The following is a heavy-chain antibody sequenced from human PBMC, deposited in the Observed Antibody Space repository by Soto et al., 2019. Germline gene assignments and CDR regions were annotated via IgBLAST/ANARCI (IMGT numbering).Heavy chain of an antibody. CDR3: ARTYHYDSLGKTYFYYGMDV. D-gene: IGHD3-22*01. Sequence: QVQLVQSGAEVKQPGSSVKVSCKASGGTFDNYAITWVRQAPGQGLEWMAGIIPMLDSANYAEKFQDRVTITAEESTSTVYMEVSSLGSEDTAVYYCARTYHYDSLGKTYFYYGMDVWGQGTTVTVSS. CDR2: IIPMLDSA. V-gene: IGHV1-69*12. J-gene: IGHJ6*02. CDR1: GGTFDNYA.